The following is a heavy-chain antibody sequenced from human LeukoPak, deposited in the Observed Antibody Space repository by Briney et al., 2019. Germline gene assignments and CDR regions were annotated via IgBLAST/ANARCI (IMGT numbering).Heavy chain of an antibody. D-gene: IGHD4/OR15-4a*01. V-gene: IGHV3-72*01. Sequence: GGSLRLSCAASGFTFSDHYIDWVRQAPGKGLEWVGRARNRRNGYSTQYAASVKGRFTFSRDDSENAVYLQMNSLKTEDTAVYFCARIMRVDYGTYYFDYWGPGTLVTVSS. CDR2: ARNRRNGYST. J-gene: IGHJ4*02. CDR3: ARIMRVDYGTYYFDY. CDR1: GFTFSDHY.